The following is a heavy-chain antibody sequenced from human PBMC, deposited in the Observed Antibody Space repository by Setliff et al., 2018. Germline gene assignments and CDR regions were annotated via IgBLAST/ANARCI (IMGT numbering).Heavy chain of an antibody. CDR1: GGSISSSSYY. V-gene: IGHV4-39*01. CDR2: IYYSGST. CDR3: ARLGGSSTSGGFYYFYYYMDV. J-gene: IGHJ6*03. Sequence: SETLSLTCTVSGGSISSSSYYWGWIRQPPGKGLEWIGSIYYSGSTYYNPSLRSRVTISVDTSKNQFSLNLSSVTAADTAVYYCARLGGSSTSGGFYYFYYYMDVWGKGTTVTV. D-gene: IGHD2-2*01.